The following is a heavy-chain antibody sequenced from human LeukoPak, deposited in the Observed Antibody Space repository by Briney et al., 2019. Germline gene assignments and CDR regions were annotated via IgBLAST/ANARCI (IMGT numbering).Heavy chain of an antibody. CDR2: IYYSGST. J-gene: IGHJ1*01. V-gene: IGHV4-61*08. Sequence: PSETLSLTCTVSGGSISSGDYYWSWIRQPPGKGLEWIGYIYYSGSTNYNPSLKSRVTISVDTSKNQFSLKLSSVTAADTAVYYCARDGSSGWYPEYFQHWGQGTLVTVSS. D-gene: IGHD6-19*01. CDR1: GGSISSGDYY. CDR3: ARDGSSGWYPEYFQH.